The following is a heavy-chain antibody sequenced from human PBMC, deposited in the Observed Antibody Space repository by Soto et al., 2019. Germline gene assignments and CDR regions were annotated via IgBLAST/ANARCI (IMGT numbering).Heavy chain of an antibody. CDR2: INPSGGST. V-gene: IGHV1-46*03. J-gene: IGHJ6*03. CDR1: GYTFTSYY. CDR3: ARSSRGSHYMDV. Sequence: ASAKISCKSCGYTFTSYYMHWVRQAPGQGLEWMGIINPSGGSTSYAQKFQGRVTMTRDTSTSTVYMELSSLRSEDTAVYYCARSSRGSHYMDVWGKGTTVTVSS. D-gene: IGHD3-10*01.